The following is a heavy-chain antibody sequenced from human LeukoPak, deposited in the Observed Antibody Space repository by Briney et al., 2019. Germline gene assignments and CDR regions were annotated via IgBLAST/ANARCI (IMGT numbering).Heavy chain of an antibody. Sequence: SQTLSLTCTVSGGSISSGSYYWSWIRQPAGKGLEWIGRIYTSGSTNYNPSLKSRVTISVDTSKNQFSLKLSSVTAADTAVYYCAASSPGDAFDIWGQGTKVTVSS. CDR2: IYTSGST. CDR3: AASSPGDAFDI. CDR1: GGSISSGSYY. V-gene: IGHV4-61*02. J-gene: IGHJ3*02.